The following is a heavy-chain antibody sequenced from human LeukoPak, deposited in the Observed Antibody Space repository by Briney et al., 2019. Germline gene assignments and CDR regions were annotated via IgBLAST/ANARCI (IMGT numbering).Heavy chain of an antibody. J-gene: IGHJ4*02. V-gene: IGHV4-34*01. CDR2: INHIAST. D-gene: IGHD6-19*01. Sequence: SEPLSLLCAVCSVPLRVYYWRWMRQPPGRVRVWIGEINHIASTNYNPSLKSRDTISVDTCKSQFSLKLSSVPAADTAVYYCARGLDSSGRKSNYFDYWGQGTLLT. CDR1: SVPLRVYY. CDR3: ARGLDSSGRKSNYFDY.